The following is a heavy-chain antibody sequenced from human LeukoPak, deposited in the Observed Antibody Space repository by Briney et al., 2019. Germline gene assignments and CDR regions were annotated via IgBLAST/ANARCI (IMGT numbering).Heavy chain of an antibody. J-gene: IGHJ3*02. D-gene: IGHD3-3*01. CDR3: ARWYYDFWSSYRDAFDI. V-gene: IGHV4-34*01. CDR2: INHSGST. CDR1: GGSFSGYY. Sequence: SETLSLTCAVYGGSFSGYYWSWIRQPPGKGLEWIGEINHSGSTNYNPSLKSRVAISVDTSKNQFSLKLSSVTAADTAVYYCARWYYDFWSSYRDAFDIWGQGTMVTVSS.